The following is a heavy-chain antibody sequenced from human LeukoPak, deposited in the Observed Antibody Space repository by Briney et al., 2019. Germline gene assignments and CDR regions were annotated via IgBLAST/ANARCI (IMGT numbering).Heavy chain of an antibody. CDR2: ISRNSGSI. Sequence: GGSLRLSCAASGFAFDDYAMHWVRQAPGKGLEWVSGISRNSGSIGYADSVKGRFTISRDNSKNTLYLQMNSLRAEDTAVYYCARDYTGFDPWGQGTLVTVSS. D-gene: IGHD2-2*02. V-gene: IGHV3-9*01. J-gene: IGHJ5*02. CDR1: GFAFDDYA. CDR3: ARDYTGFDP.